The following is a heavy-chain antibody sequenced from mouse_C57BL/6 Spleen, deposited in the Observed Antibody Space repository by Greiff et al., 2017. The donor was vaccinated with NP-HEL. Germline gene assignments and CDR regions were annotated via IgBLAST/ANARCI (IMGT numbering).Heavy chain of an antibody. V-gene: IGHV1-69*01. J-gene: IGHJ2*01. CDR1: GYTFTSYW. CDR3: VKGPLTGPYYFDY. D-gene: IGHD4-1*01. Sequence: VQLQQPGAELVKPGASVKLSCKASGYTFTSYWMHWVKQRPGQGLEWIGEIDPSDSYTNYNQKFKGKSTLTVDKSSSTAYMQLSSLTSEDSAVYYCVKGPLTGPYYFDYWGQGTTLTVSS. CDR2: IDPSDSYT.